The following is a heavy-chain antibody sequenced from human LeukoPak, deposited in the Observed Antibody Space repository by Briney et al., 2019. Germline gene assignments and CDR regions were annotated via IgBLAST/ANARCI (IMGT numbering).Heavy chain of an antibody. Sequence: SETLSLTCTVSGGSISSYYWSWIRQPPGKGLEWIGYIYYSGSTNYNLSLKSRVTISVDTSKNQFSLKLSSVTAADTAVYYCARSLWLRLFDYWGQGTLVTVSS. CDR3: ARSLWLRLFDY. V-gene: IGHV4-59*01. J-gene: IGHJ4*02. CDR1: GGSISSYY. D-gene: IGHD5-12*01. CDR2: IYYSGST.